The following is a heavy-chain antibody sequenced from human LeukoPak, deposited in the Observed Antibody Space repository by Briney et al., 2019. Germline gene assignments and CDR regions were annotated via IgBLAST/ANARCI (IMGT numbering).Heavy chain of an antibody. CDR1: EFTFSTYS. D-gene: IGHD4-17*01. J-gene: IGHJ5*02. Sequence: GGSLRLPCAASEFTFSTYSMNWVRQAPWKGLERVSSITSSSSTIYYADSVKGRYTISRDNAKNSLYLQMNSLRAEDTAVYYCARGGSPDYGDYNWFDPWGQGTLVTVSS. CDR3: ARGGSPDYGDYNWFDP. V-gene: IGHV3-48*01. CDR2: ITSSSSTI.